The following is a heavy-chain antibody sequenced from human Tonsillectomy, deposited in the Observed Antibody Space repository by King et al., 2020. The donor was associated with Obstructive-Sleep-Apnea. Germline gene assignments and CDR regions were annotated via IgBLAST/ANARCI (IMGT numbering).Heavy chain of an antibody. Sequence: HVQLQESGPGLVKPSQTLSLTCTVSGGYITSGDYYWSWIRQPPGKGLEWIGYVYYSGRTYSNPSLKSRVTISVDTSKTQFSLKLSSVTAADTAVYYCARGKYYDSSGYYHRGEWFDPWGQGTLVTVSS. CDR3: ARGKYYDSSGYYHRGEWFDP. D-gene: IGHD3-22*01. CDR2: VYYSGRT. V-gene: IGHV4-30-4*01. CDR1: GGYITSGDYY. J-gene: IGHJ5*02.